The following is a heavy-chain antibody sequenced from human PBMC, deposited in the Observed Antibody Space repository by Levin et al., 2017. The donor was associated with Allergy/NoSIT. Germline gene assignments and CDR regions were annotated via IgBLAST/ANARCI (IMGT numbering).Heavy chain of an antibody. Sequence: PGGSLRLSCAASGFPFTSYSMNWVRQAPGKGLEWVSSISPSSSHIYYADSMKGRFTISRDNAKNSLYLQMDSLRTEDTAVYYCARVHEVGATLGNFDYWGQGTLVTVSS. CDR2: ISPSSSHI. J-gene: IGHJ4*02. CDR1: GFPFTSYS. V-gene: IGHV3-21*01. CDR3: ARVHEVGATLGNFDY. D-gene: IGHD1-26*01.